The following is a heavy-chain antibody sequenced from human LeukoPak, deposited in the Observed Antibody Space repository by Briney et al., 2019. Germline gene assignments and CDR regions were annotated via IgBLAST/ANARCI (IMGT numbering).Heavy chain of an antibody. D-gene: IGHD3-22*01. J-gene: IGHJ2*01. V-gene: IGHV4-31*02. CDR1: GGSISSGGYY. CDR2: IYYSGST. CDR3: ARDIGGSAYDSWYFDL. Sequence: SETLSLTCTVSGGSISSGGYYWSWIRQHPGDGLEWIGYIYYSGSTYYNPSLKSRVTISIDTSKNHFSLKLSSVTAADTALYYCARDIGGSAYDSWYFDLWGHGTLVTVSS.